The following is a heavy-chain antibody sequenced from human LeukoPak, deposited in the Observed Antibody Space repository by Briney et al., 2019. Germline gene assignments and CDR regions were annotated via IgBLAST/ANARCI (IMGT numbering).Heavy chain of an antibody. V-gene: IGHV1-8*01. D-gene: IGHD2-2*01. J-gene: IGHJ4*02. CDR3: ARTYYCSSTSCNPDPYYFDY. CDR2: MDPNSGNT. Sequence: ASVKVSCKASGYTFTSYDINWVRQATGQGLEWMGWMDPNSGNTGYAQNFQGRVTMTRSTSISTAYMELSSLRAEDTAVYYCARTYYCSSTSCNPDPYYFDYWGQGTLVTVSS. CDR1: GYTFTSYD.